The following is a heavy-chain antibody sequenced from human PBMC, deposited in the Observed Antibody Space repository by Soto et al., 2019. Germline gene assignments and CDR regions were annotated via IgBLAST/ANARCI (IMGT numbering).Heavy chain of an antibody. CDR1: GFTFSDNA. V-gene: IGHV3-23*01. J-gene: IGHJ4*02. CDR2: ISGSGSST. D-gene: IGHD3-16*01. CDR3: AKVIGGTSDY. Sequence: EVQLLESGGGLAQPGGSLRLSCAASGFTFSDNAMSWVRQAPGKGLEWVSAISGSGSSTYYADSVKGRFTISRDNSKNTLYRQMNSLRAEDTAEYYCAKVIGGTSDYWGQGTLVTVSS.